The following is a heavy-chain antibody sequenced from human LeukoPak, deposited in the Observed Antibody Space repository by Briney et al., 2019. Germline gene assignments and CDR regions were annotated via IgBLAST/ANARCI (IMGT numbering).Heavy chain of an antibody. Sequence: SETLSLTCTVSGGSISSGSYYWSWIRQPPGKGLEWIGYIYYSGSTNYNPPFKSRVTISVDTSKNQFSLKLSSVTAADTAVYYCARGLPMDIAMGNVDYWGQGTLVTVSS. CDR2: IYYSGST. J-gene: IGHJ4*02. V-gene: IGHV4-61*01. CDR1: GGSISSGSYY. D-gene: IGHD5-18*01. CDR3: ARGLPMDIAMGNVDY.